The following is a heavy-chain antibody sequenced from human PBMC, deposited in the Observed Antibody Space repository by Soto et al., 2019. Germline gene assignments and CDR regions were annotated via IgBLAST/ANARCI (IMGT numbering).Heavy chain of an antibody. CDR2: IFSAGST. J-gene: IGHJ4*02. D-gene: IGHD5-18*01. Sequence: EVQLVESGGGLVQPGGSLRLSCAASGFTVSNNYITWVRQAPGRGLDWVSLIFSAGSTYYADSVRGRFTISRDNSKNTLYLQMSSLRAEDTAIYYCARGAGGNSWRSPTFDSWGQGTLVTVSS. CDR3: ARGAGGNSWRSPTFDS. CDR1: GFTVSNNY. V-gene: IGHV3-66*01.